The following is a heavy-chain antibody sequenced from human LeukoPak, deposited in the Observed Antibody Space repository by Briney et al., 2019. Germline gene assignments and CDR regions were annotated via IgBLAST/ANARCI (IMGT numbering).Heavy chain of an antibody. J-gene: IGHJ3*02. CDR2: INPNSGGT. Sequence: ASVKVSCKASGYTITGYYMHWVRQSPGQGLEWMGWINPNSGGTNYAQKFQGRVAMTRDTSISTAYMGLSRLRSDDTAVYYCARGSNDILTGSITQRGAFDIWGQGTMVTVSS. V-gene: IGHV1-2*02. D-gene: IGHD3-9*01. CDR3: ARGSNDILTGSITQRGAFDI. CDR1: GYTITGYY.